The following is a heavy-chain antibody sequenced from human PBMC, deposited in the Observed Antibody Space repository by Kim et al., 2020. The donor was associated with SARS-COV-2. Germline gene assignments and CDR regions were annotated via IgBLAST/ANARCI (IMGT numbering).Heavy chain of an antibody. D-gene: IGHD6-13*01. J-gene: IGHJ4*02. CDR2: IYPGDSDT. CDR1: GYKFTDYW. CDR3: ARRTRRSWYDPFGY. V-gene: IGHV5-51*01. Sequence: GESLKISCKGSGYKFTDYWIAWVRQMPGKGLEWMGIIYPGDSDTRYSPSFQGQVTISADKSINTTYLQWSGLKASDTAMYYCARRTRRSWYDPFGYWGQGTLVTVSS.